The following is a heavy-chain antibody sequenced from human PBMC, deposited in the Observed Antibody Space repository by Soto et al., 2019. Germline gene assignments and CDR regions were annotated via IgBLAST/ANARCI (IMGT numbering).Heavy chain of an antibody. J-gene: IGHJ6*03. Sequence: GGSLRLSCAASGFTFSSYAMSWVRQAPGKGLEWVSAISGSGGSTYYADSVKGRFTISRDNSKNTLYLQMNSLRAEDTAVYYCETPPVGYYYMDVWSKGTTVTVSS. V-gene: IGHV3-23*01. CDR1: GFTFSSYA. CDR2: ISGSGGST. CDR3: ETPPVGYYYMDV.